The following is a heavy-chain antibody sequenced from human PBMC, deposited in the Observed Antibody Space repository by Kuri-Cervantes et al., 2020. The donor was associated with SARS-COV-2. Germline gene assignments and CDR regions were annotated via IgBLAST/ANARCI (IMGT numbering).Heavy chain of an antibody. CDR3: ARGMGGYDAFDI. J-gene: IGHJ3*02. CDR2: ISSSSSYI. D-gene: IGHD5-12*01. V-gene: IGHV3-21*01. Sequence: GESLKISCAASGFTFSSYSMNWVRQAPGKGLEWVSSISSSSSYIHYADSVKGRFTISRDNAKNSLYLQMNSLRAEDTAVYYCARGMGGYDAFDIWGQGTMVTVSS. CDR1: GFTFSSYS.